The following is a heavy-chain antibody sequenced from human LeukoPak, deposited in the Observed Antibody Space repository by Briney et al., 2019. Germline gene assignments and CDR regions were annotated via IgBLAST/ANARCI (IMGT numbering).Heavy chain of an antibody. J-gene: IGHJ4*02. CDR1: GGSFSGYY. V-gene: IGHV4-34*01. Sequence: PSETLSLTCAVYGGSFSGYYWSWIRQPPGKGLEWIGEINHSGSTNYNPSLKSRVTISVDTSKNQFSLKLSSVTAADTAVYYCARIYGGNSGRGYWGQGTLVTVSS. D-gene: IGHD4-23*01. CDR2: INHSGST. CDR3: ARIYGGNSGRGY.